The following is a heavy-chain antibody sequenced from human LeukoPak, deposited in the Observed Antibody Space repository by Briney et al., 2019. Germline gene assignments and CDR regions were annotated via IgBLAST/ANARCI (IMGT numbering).Heavy chain of an antibody. V-gene: IGHV1-46*01. Sequence: GASVEVSCKASGYTFTSYYMHWVRQAPGQGLEWMGIIYPGGGSTSYAQKFQGRVTMTRDTSTSTVYMELSSLRSEDTAVYYCARSSGRSPNRDYMDVWGKGTTVTISS. CDR2: IYPGGGST. CDR1: GYTFTSYY. J-gene: IGHJ6*03. D-gene: IGHD1-14*01. CDR3: ARSSGRSPNRDYMDV.